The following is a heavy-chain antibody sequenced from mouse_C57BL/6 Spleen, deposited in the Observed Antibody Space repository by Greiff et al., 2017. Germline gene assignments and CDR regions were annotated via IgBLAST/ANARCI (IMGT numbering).Heavy chain of an antibody. CDR1: GYTFTGYW. V-gene: IGHV1-9*01. J-gene: IGHJ4*01. CDR2: ILPGSGST. D-gene: IGHD2-2*01. Sequence: QVQLKESGAELMKPGASVKLSCKATGYTFTGYWIAWVKQRPGHGLEWIGEILPGSGSTNYNEKFKGKATFTADTSSNTAYMQLSSLTTEDSAIYCCARGHYGYDEGLYYAMEYWCQGTSVTVAS. CDR3: ARGHYGYDEGLYYAMEY.